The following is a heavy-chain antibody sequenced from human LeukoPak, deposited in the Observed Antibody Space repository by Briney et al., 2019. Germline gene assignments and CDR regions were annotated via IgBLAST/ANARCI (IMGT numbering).Heavy chain of an antibody. CDR1: GYTFTSYD. Sequence: ASVKVSCKASGYTFTSYDINWVRQATGQGLEWMGRMNPNSGDIGFAQKFQGRLTMTRSTSISTAYMELSSLRSEDTAVYYCARDKDMAVPGYWGQGTLVTVSS. CDR3: ARDKDMAVPGY. CDR2: MNPNSGDI. V-gene: IGHV1-8*01. J-gene: IGHJ4*02. D-gene: IGHD6-19*01.